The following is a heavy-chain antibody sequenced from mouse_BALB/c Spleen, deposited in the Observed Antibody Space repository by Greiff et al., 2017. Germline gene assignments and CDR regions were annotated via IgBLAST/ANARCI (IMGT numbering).Heavy chain of an antibody. CDR3: DAQLTEYYLGY. Sequence: EVQLQQSGAELVRSGASVKLSCTASGFNIKDYYMHWVKQRPEQGLEWIGWIDPENGDTEYAPKFQGKATMTADTSSNTAYLQLSSLTSEDTAVYYCDAQLTEYYLGYWGQGTTLTVSS. J-gene: IGHJ2*01. V-gene: IGHV14-4*02. CDR1: GFNIKDYY. CDR2: IDPENGDT. D-gene: IGHD4-1*01.